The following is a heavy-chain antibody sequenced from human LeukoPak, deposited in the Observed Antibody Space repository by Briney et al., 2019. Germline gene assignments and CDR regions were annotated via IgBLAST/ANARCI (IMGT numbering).Heavy chain of an antibody. Sequence: SETLSLTCTVSGGSISSGGYYWSWIRQHPGKGLEWIGYIYYSGSTYYNPSLKSRVTISVDTSKNQFSLKLSSVTAADTAVYYCARDRPQYYYDSSGTPGFDPWGQGTLVTVSS. CDR2: IYYSGST. CDR1: GGSISSGGYY. V-gene: IGHV4-31*03. CDR3: ARDRPQYYYDSSGTPGFDP. D-gene: IGHD3-22*01. J-gene: IGHJ5*02.